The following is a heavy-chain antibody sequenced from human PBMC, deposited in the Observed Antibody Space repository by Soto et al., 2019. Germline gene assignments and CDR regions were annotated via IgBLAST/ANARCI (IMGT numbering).Heavy chain of an antibody. J-gene: IGHJ4*02. V-gene: IGHV4-39*01. CDR3: PRHADDRSVVFDY. CDR1: GGSISSSSYY. Sequence: QLQLQESGPGLVKPSETLSLTCTVSGGSISSSSYYWGWIRQPPGKGLEWIGSIYYSGSTYYNPSLKSRVPISVATSKNQFSLQLSSVTAADTAVYYCPRHADDRSVVFDYWGQGTLVTVSS. D-gene: IGHD3-3*01. CDR2: IYYSGST.